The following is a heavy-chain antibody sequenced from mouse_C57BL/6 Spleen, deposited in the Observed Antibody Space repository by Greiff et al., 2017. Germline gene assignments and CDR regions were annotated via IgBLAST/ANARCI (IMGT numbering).Heavy chain of an antibody. D-gene: IGHD2-3*01. V-gene: IGHV2-2*01. CDR1: GFSLTSYG. J-gene: IGHJ4*01. CDR2: IWSGGST. Sequence: VQLQESGPGLVQPSQSLSITCTVSGFSLTSYGVHWVRQSPGKGLEWLGVIWSGGSTDYNAAFISRLSISKDNSKSQVFFKMNSLQADDTAIYYWASYDGYQYYAMDYWGQGTSVTVSS. CDR3: ASYDGYQYYAMDY.